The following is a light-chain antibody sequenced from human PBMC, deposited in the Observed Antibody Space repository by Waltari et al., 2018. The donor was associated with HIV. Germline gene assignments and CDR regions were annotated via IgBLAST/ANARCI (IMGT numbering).Light chain of an antibody. Sequence: EIVLTQSPATLSLSPGERATLSCRASQSVSSYLAWYQQKPGQAPRLLIYDASNRSTGIPARFSGSGSGTDFTLTISILEPEDFAVYYCQQRSNWPPALTFGGGTKVEFK. CDR2: DAS. J-gene: IGKJ4*01. CDR1: QSVSSY. CDR3: QQRSNWPPALT. V-gene: IGKV3-11*01.